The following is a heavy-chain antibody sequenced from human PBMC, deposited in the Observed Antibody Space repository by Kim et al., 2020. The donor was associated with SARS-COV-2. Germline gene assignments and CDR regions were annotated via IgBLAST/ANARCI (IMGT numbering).Heavy chain of an antibody. D-gene: IGHD6-19*01. Sequence: SETLSLTCTVSGGSISSSSYYWGRIRQPPGKGLEWIGSIYYSGSTYYNPSLKSRVTISVDTSKNQFSLKLSSVTAADTAVYYCARLRRRLTFRSDSVWSSDYVCQGFLVTVSS. CDR3: ARLRRRLTFRSDSVWSSDY. CDR2: IYYSGST. V-gene: IGHV4-39*01. CDR1: GGSISSSSYY. J-gene: IGHJ4*02.